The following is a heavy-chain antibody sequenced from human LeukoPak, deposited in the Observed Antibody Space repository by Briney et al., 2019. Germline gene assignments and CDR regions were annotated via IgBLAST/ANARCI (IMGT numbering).Heavy chain of an antibody. CDR2: INWNGGST. Sequence: GGSLRLSCAASGFTFSNFAMSWVRQAPGKGLEWVSGINWNGGSTGYADSVKGRFTISRDNAKNSLYLQMNSLRAEDTALYYCARELWASEIDYWGQGTLVTVSS. D-gene: IGHD2-21*01. CDR3: ARELWASEIDY. CDR1: GFTFSNFA. J-gene: IGHJ4*02. V-gene: IGHV3-20*04.